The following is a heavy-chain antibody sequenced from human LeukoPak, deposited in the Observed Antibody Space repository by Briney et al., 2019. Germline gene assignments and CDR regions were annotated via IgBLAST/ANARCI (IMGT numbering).Heavy chain of an antibody. CDR2: IYYSGST. J-gene: IGHJ3*02. D-gene: IGHD6-6*01. Sequence: SETLSLTCAVSGGSFSGYYWSWIRQPPGKGLEWIGYIYYSGSTNYNPSLKSRVTISVDTSKNQFSLKLSSVTAADTAVYYCGGRAARPGDAFDIWGQGTMVTVSS. CDR3: GGRAARPGDAFDI. CDR1: GGSFSGYY. V-gene: IGHV4-59*01.